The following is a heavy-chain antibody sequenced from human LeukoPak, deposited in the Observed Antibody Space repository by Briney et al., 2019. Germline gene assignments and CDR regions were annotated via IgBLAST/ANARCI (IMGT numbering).Heavy chain of an antibody. CDR3: AKDLCSGGSCYSSYYYGMDV. J-gene: IGHJ6*02. Sequence: GGSLRLSCAASGFTFSSYAMSWVRQAPGKGLEWVSSISGSGGSTYYADSVKGRFTTSRDNSKNTLSLQMNSLRAEDTAVYYCAKDLCSGGSCYSSYYYGMDVWGQGTTVTVSS. V-gene: IGHV3-23*01. D-gene: IGHD2-15*01. CDR2: ISGSGGST. CDR1: GFTFSSYA.